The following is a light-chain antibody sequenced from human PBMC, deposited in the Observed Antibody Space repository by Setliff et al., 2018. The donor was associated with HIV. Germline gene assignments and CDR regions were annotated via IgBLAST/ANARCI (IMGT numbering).Light chain of an antibody. J-gene: IGKJ4*01. CDR2: GAS. Sequence: IVLTQSPGTLSLSPGERATLSCRASQSVTNTHLTWYQQKPGQAPRLLIYGASSRATGIPDRFSGSGSGTDFTLTISRLEPEDFAVYYCQQYVSDPLTFGGGTKVDNK. V-gene: IGKV3-20*01. CDR3: QQYVSDPLT. CDR1: QSVTNTH.